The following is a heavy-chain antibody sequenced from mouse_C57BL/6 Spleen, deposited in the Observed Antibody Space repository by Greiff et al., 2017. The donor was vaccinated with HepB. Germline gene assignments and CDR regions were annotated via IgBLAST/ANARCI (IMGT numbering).Heavy chain of an antibody. CDR2: INPNNGGT. Sequence: EVQLQQSGPELVKPGASVKMSCKASGYTFTDYNMHWVKQSHGKSLEWIGYINPNNGGTSYNQKFKGKATLTVNKSSSTAYMELRSLTSEDSAVYYCARCGFYDVAWFAYWGQGTLVTVSA. CDR3: ARCGFYDVAWFAY. CDR1: GYTFTDYN. V-gene: IGHV1-22*01. D-gene: IGHD2-12*01. J-gene: IGHJ3*01.